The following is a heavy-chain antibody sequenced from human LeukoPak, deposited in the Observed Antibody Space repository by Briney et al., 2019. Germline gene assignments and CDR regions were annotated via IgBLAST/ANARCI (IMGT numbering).Heavy chain of an antibody. CDR2: IYPGDSDT. V-gene: IGHV5-51*01. CDR3: ARRSTVGSYYYYDSSGYYYFDY. Sequence: GEFLKISCKGSGYSFTSYWIGWVRQMPGKGLEWMGIIYPGDSDTRYSPSFQGQVTISADKSISTAYLQWSSLKASDTAMYYCARRSTVGSYYYYDSSGYYYFDYWGQGTLVTVSS. J-gene: IGHJ4*02. D-gene: IGHD3-22*01. CDR1: GYSFTSYW.